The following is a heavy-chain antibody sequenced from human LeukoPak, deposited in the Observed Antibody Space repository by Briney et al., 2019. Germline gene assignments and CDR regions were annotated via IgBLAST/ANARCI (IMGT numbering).Heavy chain of an antibody. D-gene: IGHD3-22*01. V-gene: IGHV3-30*04. J-gene: IGHJ4*02. CDR2: ISYDGSSK. CDR1: AFTFSIYS. CDR3: AIAYYYDSSGWPPLDY. Sequence: GGSLKLSSAASAFTFSIYSIHWVRQAPGKGLEWVAVISYDGSSKNYADSVRGRFTLSRDNSKNTVFLQMNSLRPEETAVYYCAIAYYYDSSGWPPLDYWGQGTLVTVSS.